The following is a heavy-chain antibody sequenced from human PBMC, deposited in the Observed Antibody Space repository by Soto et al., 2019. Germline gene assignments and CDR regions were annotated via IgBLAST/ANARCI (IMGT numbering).Heavy chain of an antibody. CDR2: ISSSSSYI. D-gene: IGHD3-16*01. CDR3: AREFKRFEGSDAFDI. Sequence: PGVSLRLSCAASGFTFSSYSMNWVRQAPGKGLEWVSSISSSSSYIYYADSVKGRFTISRDNAKNSLYLQMNSLRAEDTAVYYCAREFKRFEGSDAFDIWGQGTMVTVSS. V-gene: IGHV3-21*01. J-gene: IGHJ3*02. CDR1: GFTFSSYS.